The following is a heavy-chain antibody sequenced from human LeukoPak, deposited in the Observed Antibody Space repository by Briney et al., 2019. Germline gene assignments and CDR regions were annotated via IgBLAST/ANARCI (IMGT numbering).Heavy chain of an antibody. CDR1: GGSISNGNYY. J-gene: IGHJ5*02. V-gene: IGHV4-31*03. CDR2: IYYSGST. CDR3: ARRPYYYDNSGYSKGWFGP. D-gene: IGHD3-22*01. Sequence: PSETLSLTCTVSGGSISNGNYYWSWIRQHPGKGLEWLGYIYYSGSTYYNPSLKSRVTISVDTSKNQFSLKLSSVTAADTAIYYCARRPYYYDNSGYSKGWFGPWGQGTLVTVSS.